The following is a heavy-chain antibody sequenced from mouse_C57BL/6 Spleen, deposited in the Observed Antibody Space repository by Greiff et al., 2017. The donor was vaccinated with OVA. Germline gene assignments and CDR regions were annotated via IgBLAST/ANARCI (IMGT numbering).Heavy chain of an antibody. CDR1: GYTFTSYW. D-gene: IGHD5-1*01. Sequence: QVQLQQPGAELVRPGSSVKLSCTASGYTFTSYWMHWVKQRPGQGLEWIGNIDTSDSATHSNNKFKDKATLTLDKSSSTAYVQLSSLTSEDSAVYDCASYLFAYWGQGTLVTVSA. CDR2: IDTSDSAT. J-gene: IGHJ3*01. CDR3: ASYLFAY. V-gene: IGHV1-52*01.